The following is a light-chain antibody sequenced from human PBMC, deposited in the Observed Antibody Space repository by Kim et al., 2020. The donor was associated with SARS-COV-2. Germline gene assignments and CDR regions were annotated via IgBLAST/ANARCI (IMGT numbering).Light chain of an antibody. Sequence: AELISCLHSGGSIAGNYVQWYQQRPASSPTTIIYEDNDRPSGVPDRFSGSIDSSSNSASLTISGLQTEDEADYYCQSFDSSNHWVFGGGTQLTVL. V-gene: IGLV6-57*01. J-gene: IGLJ3*02. CDR2: EDN. CDR3: QSFDSSNHWV. CDR1: GGSIAGNY.